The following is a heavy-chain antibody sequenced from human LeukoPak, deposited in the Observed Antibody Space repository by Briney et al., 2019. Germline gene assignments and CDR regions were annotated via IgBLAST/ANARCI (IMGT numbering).Heavy chain of an antibody. CDR1: GFTVSSNY. CDR2: IYSGGST. J-gene: IGHJ4*02. CDR3: AREGSIAAAGRGDYYFDY. V-gene: IGHV3-66*01. Sequence: GGSLRLSCVASGFTVSSNYMSWVRQAPGKGLEWVSVIYSGGSTYYADSVKGRFTISRDNSKNTLYLQMNSLRAEDTAVYYCAREGSIAAAGRGDYYFDYWGQGTLVTVSS. D-gene: IGHD6-13*01.